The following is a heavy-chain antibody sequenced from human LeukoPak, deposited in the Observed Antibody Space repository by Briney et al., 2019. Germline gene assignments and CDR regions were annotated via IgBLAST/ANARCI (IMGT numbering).Heavy chain of an antibody. CDR1: GFTFSSYA. Sequence: GRSLRLSCAASGFTFSSYAMHWVRQAPGKGLEWVAVISYDESNKYYADSVKGRFTISRDNSKNTLYLQMNSLRAEDTAVYYCARDRIVGNSRFDYWGQGTLVTVPS. D-gene: IGHD4-23*01. J-gene: IGHJ4*02. CDR3: ARDRIVGNSRFDY. CDR2: ISYDESNK. V-gene: IGHV3-30-3*01.